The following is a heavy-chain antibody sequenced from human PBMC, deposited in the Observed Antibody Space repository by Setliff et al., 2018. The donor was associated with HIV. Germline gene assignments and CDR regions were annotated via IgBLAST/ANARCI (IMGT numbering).Heavy chain of an antibody. CDR1: GGSISTYY. D-gene: IGHD3-16*01. Sequence: SETPSLTCTVSGGSISTYYWSWIRQPPGKGLEWIGYIYYSGSSGSTNYNPSLKSRLAIVADTSKSQFSLKLTSVTAADTAVYYCARGAYIKMNYCFDYWGRGTLVTVSS. J-gene: IGHJ4*02. V-gene: IGHV4-59*01. CDR3: ARGAYIKMNYCFDY. CDR2: IYYSGSSGST.